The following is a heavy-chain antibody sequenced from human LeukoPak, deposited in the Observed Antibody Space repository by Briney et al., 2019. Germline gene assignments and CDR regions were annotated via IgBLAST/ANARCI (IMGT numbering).Heavy chain of an antibody. J-gene: IGHJ4*02. CDR2: INHSGST. D-gene: IGHD6-19*01. CDR1: GGSFSGYY. Sequence: SETLSLTCAVYGGSFSGYYWSWIRQPLEKGLEWIGEINHSGSTNYNPSLKSRVTISVDTSKNQFSLNLNSLTAADTAVYYCARGQWLDNDWGQGTLVTVSS. CDR3: ARGQWLDND. V-gene: IGHV4-34*01.